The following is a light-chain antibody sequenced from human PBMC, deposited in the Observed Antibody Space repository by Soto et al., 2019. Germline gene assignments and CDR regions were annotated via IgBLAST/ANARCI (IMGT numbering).Light chain of an antibody. CDR3: QQYDSSPRT. V-gene: IGKV3-20*01. CDR1: QSVSTRS. Sequence: EIVLTQSPGTLSLSPGERATLSCRASQSVSTRSLAWYQQKPGQAPRLLISGASSRAADIPDRFSGSGSGTDFTLTINRLEPEDFAVYWCQQYDSSPRTFGQGTKVEIK. J-gene: IGKJ1*01. CDR2: GAS.